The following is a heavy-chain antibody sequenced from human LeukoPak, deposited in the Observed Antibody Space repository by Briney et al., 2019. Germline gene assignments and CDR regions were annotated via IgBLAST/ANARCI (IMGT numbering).Heavy chain of an antibody. V-gene: IGHV4-39*01. CDR1: GFSLNSARMG. CDR3: ARRRTVSTTGRFDP. CDR2: RSYSGNT. J-gene: IGHJ5*02. Sequence: SGPTLVHPTETLTLTCTVSGFSLNSARMGVSWIRQPPGKGLGWIGNRSYSGNTYYNPSLKSRANISVDMSKNQVSLKVSSVTAADTAVYYCARRRTVSTTGRFDPWGQGILVTVSS. D-gene: IGHD5/OR15-5a*01.